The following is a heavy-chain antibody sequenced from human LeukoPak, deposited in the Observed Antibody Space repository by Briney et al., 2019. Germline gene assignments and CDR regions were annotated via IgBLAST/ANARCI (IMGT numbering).Heavy chain of an antibody. CDR1: GYTFTGYY. CDR2: ISPNSGDT. Sequence: GASVKVSCKASGYTFTGYYLHWVRQAPGQGLEWMGRISPNSGDTIYAQKFQGRVAMTRDTSISTAYMEMNKLESDDTAVYYCAIINVQRLGWGQGTLVTVSS. J-gene: IGHJ4*02. V-gene: IGHV1-2*06. D-gene: IGHD3-10*01. CDR3: AIINVQRLG.